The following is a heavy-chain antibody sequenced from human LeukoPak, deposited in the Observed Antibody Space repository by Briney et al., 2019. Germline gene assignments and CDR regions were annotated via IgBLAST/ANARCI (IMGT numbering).Heavy chain of an antibody. Sequence: PGGSLRLSCAASGFTFSSYSMNWVRQAPGKGLEWVSSISSSSSYIYYADSVKGRLTISRDNAKNSLYLQMNSPRAEDTAVYYCARDNRYYYDSSGYCDYWGQGTLVTVSS. J-gene: IGHJ4*02. CDR1: GFTFSSYS. CDR3: ARDNRYYYDSSGYCDY. D-gene: IGHD3-22*01. V-gene: IGHV3-21*01. CDR2: ISSSSSYI.